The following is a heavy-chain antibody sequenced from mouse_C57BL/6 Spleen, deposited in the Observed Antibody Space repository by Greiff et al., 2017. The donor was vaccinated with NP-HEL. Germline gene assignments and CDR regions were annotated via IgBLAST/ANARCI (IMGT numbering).Heavy chain of an antibody. CDR2: INYDGSST. CDR1: GFTFSDYY. CDR3: ARDDGYLWYFDD. V-gene: IGHV5-16*01. D-gene: IGHD2-3*01. Sequence: EVNLVESEGGLVQPGSSMKLSCTASGFTFSDYYMAWVRQVPEKGLEWVANINYDGSSTYYLDSLKSRFIISRDNAKNILYLQMSSLKSEDTATYYCARDDGYLWYFDDWGTGTTVTVSS. J-gene: IGHJ1*03.